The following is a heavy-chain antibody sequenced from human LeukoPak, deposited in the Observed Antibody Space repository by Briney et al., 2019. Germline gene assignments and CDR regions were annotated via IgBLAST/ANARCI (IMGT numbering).Heavy chain of an antibody. CDR1: GGSMSGYY. D-gene: IGHD3-10*01. V-gene: IGHV4-59*01. Sequence: SETLSLTCTVSGGSMSGYYCSWLRQPPGEGLEWSGYIYYNGIANYNPSLKSRVTISEDTSRNQFSLKLTFVTAADTAVYYCARVDYYGSGGIFDPWGQGILVTVSS. CDR2: IYYNGIA. CDR3: ARVDYYGSGGIFDP. J-gene: IGHJ5*02.